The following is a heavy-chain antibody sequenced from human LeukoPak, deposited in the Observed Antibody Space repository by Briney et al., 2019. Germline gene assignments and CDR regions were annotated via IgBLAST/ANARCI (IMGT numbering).Heavy chain of an antibody. CDR1: GYTLTELS. D-gene: IGHD2-21*01. V-gene: IGHV1-24*01. CDR2: FDPEDGET. CDR3: AHADTVVTYFDY. Sequence: ASVKVSCKVSGYTLTELSMHWVRQAPGKGLEWMGGFDPEDGETIYAQKFQGRVTMTEDTSTDTAYMELSSLRSEDTAVYYCAHADTVVTYFDYWGQGTLVTVSS. J-gene: IGHJ4*02.